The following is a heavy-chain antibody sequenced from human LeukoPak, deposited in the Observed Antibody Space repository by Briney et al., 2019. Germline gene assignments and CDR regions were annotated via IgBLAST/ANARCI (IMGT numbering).Heavy chain of an antibody. CDR1: GFTVSSNY. Sequence: PGGSLRLSCAASGFTVSSNYMSWVRKAPGKGLEWVSVIYSGGSTYYADSVKGRFTISRDKSNNTLYLQMNSLRAEDTAVYYCARTYYYDSSGYYPFDYWGQGTLVTVSS. D-gene: IGHD3-22*01. CDR2: IYSGGST. CDR3: ARTYYYDSSGYYPFDY. J-gene: IGHJ4*02. V-gene: IGHV3-53*01.